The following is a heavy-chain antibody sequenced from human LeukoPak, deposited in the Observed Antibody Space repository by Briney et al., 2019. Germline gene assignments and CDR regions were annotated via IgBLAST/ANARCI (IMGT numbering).Heavy chain of an antibody. CDR2: IRHDGSNK. V-gene: IGHV3-30*02. Sequence: TGGSLRLSCAASGFTFSSYGMHWVRQAPGKGLEWVTFIRHDGSNKYYADSVKGRFTTSRDNSKNTLYLQMNSLRAEDTAVYYCASPEGERTMDAFDIWGQGTMVTVSS. CDR3: ASPEGERTMDAFDI. D-gene: IGHD3-16*01. CDR1: GFTFSSYG. J-gene: IGHJ3*02.